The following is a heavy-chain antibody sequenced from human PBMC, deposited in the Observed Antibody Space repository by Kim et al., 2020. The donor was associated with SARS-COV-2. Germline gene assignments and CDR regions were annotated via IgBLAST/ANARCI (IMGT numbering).Heavy chain of an antibody. CDR2: INPSGGST. V-gene: IGHV1-46*01. CDR3: ARATGLYGDPGRGFDY. J-gene: IGHJ4*02. D-gene: IGHD4-17*01. Sequence: ASVKVSCKASGYTFTSYYMHWVRQAPGQGLEWMGIINPSGGSTSYAQKFQGRVTMTRDTSTSTVYMELSSLRSEDTAVYYCARATGLYGDPGRGFDYWGQGTLVTVSS. CDR1: GYTFTSYY.